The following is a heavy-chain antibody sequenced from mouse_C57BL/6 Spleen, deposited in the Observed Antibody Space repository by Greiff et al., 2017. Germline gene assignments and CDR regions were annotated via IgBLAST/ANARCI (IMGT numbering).Heavy chain of an antibody. CDR3: ARKFLPGYFDY. J-gene: IGHJ2*01. CDR1: GYAFSSYW. CDR2: IYPGDGDT. Sequence: VQLQQSGAELVKPGASVKISCKASGYAFSSYWMNWVKQRPGKGLEWIGQIYPGDGDTNYNGKFKGKATLTADKSSSPAYMQLSSLTSEDSAVYFCARKFLPGYFDYWGQGTTLTVSS. V-gene: IGHV1-80*01. D-gene: IGHD4-1*01.